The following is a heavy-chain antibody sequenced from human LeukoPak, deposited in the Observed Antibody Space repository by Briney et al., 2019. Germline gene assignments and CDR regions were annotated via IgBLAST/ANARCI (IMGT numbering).Heavy chain of an antibody. CDR2: ISGSGGST. V-gene: IGHV3-23*01. Sequence: GGSLRLSCAASGFTFSSYAMSWVRQAPGKGLEWVSAISGSGGSTYYADSVKGRFTISRDNSKNTLYLQMNSLRAEDTAVYYCAREKGRGYSYGLIDYWGQGTLVTVSS. J-gene: IGHJ4*02. CDR3: AREKGRGYSYGLIDY. CDR1: GFTFSSYA. D-gene: IGHD5-18*01.